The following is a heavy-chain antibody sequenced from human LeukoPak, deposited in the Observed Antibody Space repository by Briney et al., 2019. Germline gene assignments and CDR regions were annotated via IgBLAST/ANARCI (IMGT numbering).Heavy chain of an antibody. Sequence: TGGSLRLSCAASGFTFSSFAMHWVRQAPGKGLEWLAIISYDGSNKYYADSVKGRFTISRDNSKNTLFLQMNSLRAEDTAVYYCARDRTWTTVTYCFDFWGQGTLVTVSS. CDR2: ISYDGSNK. CDR1: GFTFSSFA. J-gene: IGHJ4*02. CDR3: ARDRTWTTVTYCFDF. V-gene: IGHV3-30-3*01. D-gene: IGHD4-17*01.